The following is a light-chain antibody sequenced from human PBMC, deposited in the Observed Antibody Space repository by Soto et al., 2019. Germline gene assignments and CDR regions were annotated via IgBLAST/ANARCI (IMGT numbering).Light chain of an antibody. V-gene: IGLV2-23*01. CDR3: CSYAGSNTFV. J-gene: IGLJ1*01. CDR2: EGS. CDR1: SSDVGSYNL. Sequence: QSVLTQPASVSGSPGQSITISCTGTSSDVGSYNLVSWYQHHPGKAPKLMIYEGSKRPSGVSNRFSGSKSGNTASLTISGLQAEDEADYFCCSYAGSNTFVLGTGTKVTVL.